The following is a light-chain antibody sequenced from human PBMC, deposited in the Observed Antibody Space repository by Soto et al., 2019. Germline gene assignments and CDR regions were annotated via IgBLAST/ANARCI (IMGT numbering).Light chain of an antibody. V-gene: IGKV3-20*01. CDR3: QQYGSSPLVT. J-gene: IGKJ5*01. CDR1: QSVSSSY. Sequence: EIVLTQSPGTLSLSPGERATLSCRASQSVSSSYLAWYQQKPGQAPRLFIYGASSRATGIPDRFSGSGSGTDFTLTISRLEPEDFAVYYCQQYGSSPLVTFGQGTRLEI. CDR2: GAS.